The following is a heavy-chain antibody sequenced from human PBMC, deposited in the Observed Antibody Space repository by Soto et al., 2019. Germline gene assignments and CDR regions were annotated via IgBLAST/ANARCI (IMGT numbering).Heavy chain of an antibody. J-gene: IGHJ4*02. V-gene: IGHV1-69*13. CDR3: ASYAGYSSSWYFDY. CDR1: GGTFSSYA. CDR2: IIPIFGTA. D-gene: IGHD6-13*01. Sequence: SAKVSCKASGGTFSSYAISWVRQAPGQGLEWMGGIIPIFGTANYAQKFQGRVTITADESTSTAYMELSSLRSEDTAVYYCASYAGYSSSWYFDYWGQGTLVTVSS.